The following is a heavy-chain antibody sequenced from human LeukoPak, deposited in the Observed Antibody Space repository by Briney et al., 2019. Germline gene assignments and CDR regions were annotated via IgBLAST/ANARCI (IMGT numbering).Heavy chain of an antibody. CDR1: GFTFSSYS. V-gene: IGHV3-48*01. Sequence: GGSLRLSCAASGFTFSSYSMNWVRQAPGKGLEWVSYISSSSTIYYADSVKGRFTISRDNAKNSLYLQMNSLRAEDTAVYYCARDLGVPPTFDYWGQGTLVTVSS. J-gene: IGHJ4*02. CDR3: ARDLGVPPTFDY. D-gene: IGHD1-1*01. CDR2: ISSSSTI.